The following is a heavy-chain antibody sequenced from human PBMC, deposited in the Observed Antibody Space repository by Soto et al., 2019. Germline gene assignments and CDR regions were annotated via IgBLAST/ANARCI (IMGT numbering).Heavy chain of an antibody. J-gene: IGHJ4*02. V-gene: IGHV1-46*01. CDR1: GYTLTSYF. Sequence: QVQLVHSGAEVKKPGASVKVSCKASGYTLTSYFMHWVRQAPGQGPEWMGIIDPDGGSTSYAQKFQGRVTMTTDTSTSTVYMELSSLRSEDTAVYYCASLIGVDILRDYWGQGTLVTVSS. CDR2: IDPDGGST. D-gene: IGHD3-3*01. CDR3: ASLIGVDILRDY.